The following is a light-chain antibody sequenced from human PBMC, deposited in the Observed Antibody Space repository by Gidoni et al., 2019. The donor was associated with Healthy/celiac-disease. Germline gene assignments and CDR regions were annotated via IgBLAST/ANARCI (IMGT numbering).Light chain of an antibody. J-gene: IGLJ1*01. CDR1: SSNLGSTS. V-gene: IGLV1-47*01. CDR3: AAWDDSLSGYV. Sequence: QSVLTPPPSAYGTLGQRVTISGSGSSSNLGSTSVYWYQQRPGTPPPLLIYRNNQRPSGLPDRFSGSKSGTSASLAISGLRSEDEADYYCAAWDDSLSGYVFGTGTKVTVL. CDR2: RNN.